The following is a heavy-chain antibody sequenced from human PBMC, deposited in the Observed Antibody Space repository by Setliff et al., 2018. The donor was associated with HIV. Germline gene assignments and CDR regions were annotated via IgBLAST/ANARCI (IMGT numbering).Heavy chain of an antibody. V-gene: IGHV1-8*02. Sequence: RASVKVSCKPSGHTFSNSDIHWVRRATGQGLEWMGWMNPNSGVTGYALKFHDRVTMTRDTSISTAYLELRTLTSEDKAVYYCASGKGVGGVVITDGLDVWGKGTAVTVSS. CDR1: GHTFSNSD. D-gene: IGHD3-10*01. J-gene: IGHJ6*04. CDR2: MNPNSGVT. CDR3: ASGKGVGGVVITDGLDV.